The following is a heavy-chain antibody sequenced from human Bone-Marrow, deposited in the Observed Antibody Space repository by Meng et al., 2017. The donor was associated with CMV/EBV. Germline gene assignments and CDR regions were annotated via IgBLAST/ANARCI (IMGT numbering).Heavy chain of an antibody. CDR2: INHSGST. Sequence: SETLSLTCAVYGGSFSGYYWSWIRQPPGKGLEWIGEINHSGSTNYNPSLKSRVTISVDTSKNQFSLKLSSVTAADTAVYYCARGGYCSGYLVHTSSFDYWGQGTLVTVSS. D-gene: IGHD2-15*01. CDR1: GGSFSGYY. V-gene: IGHV4-34*01. J-gene: IGHJ4*02. CDR3: ARGGYCSGYLVHTSSFDY.